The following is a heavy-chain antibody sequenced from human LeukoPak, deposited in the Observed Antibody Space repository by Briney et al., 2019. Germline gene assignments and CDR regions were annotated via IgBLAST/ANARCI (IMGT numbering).Heavy chain of an antibody. CDR2: ISAYNGNT. Sequence: ASVKVSCKASGYTFTSYGISWVRQAPGQGLEWVGWISAYNGNTNYAQKLQGRVTMTTDASTSTVYMELSSLRSEDTAVYYCARDSIGAIFGVVNNWFDPWGQGTLVTVSS. V-gene: IGHV1-18*01. CDR3: ARDSIGAIFGVVNNWFDP. D-gene: IGHD3-3*01. J-gene: IGHJ5*02. CDR1: GYTFTSYG.